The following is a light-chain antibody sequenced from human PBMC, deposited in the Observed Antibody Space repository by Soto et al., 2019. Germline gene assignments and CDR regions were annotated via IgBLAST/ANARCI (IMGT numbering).Light chain of an antibody. V-gene: IGLV4-69*01. CDR1: SGHSSYA. CDR3: QTWDTGARVV. J-gene: IGLJ2*01. CDR2: LSSDGSH. Sequence: QTVVTQSPSASASLGASVKLTCTLSSGHSSYAIAWHQQQPETGPRYLMKLSSDGSHSKGDGIPDRFSGSSSGAERYLTISSLQSEDEADYYCQTWDTGARVVFGGGTKLTVL.